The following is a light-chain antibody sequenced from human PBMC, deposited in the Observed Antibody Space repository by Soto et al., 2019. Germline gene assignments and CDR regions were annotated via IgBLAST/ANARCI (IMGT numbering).Light chain of an antibody. Sequence: EIVLTQSPVTLSVSPGERAPLSCRASQTVSINLAWFHQKPGQAPRLLIYNTSTRAAGIPARFSGSGSGTEVTLTISSLQSEDFAVYYCQQYYNWPRTFGQGTKVEIK. CDR1: QTVSIN. V-gene: IGKV3-15*01. CDR3: QQYYNWPRT. J-gene: IGKJ1*01. CDR2: NTS.